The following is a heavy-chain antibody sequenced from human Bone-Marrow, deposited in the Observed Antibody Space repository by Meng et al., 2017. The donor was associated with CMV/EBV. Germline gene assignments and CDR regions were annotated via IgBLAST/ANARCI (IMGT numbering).Heavy chain of an antibody. CDR2: IFGRGDTT. CDR3: AKSIAVAGAYIDY. CDR1: GFTFSGYA. Sequence: GGSLRLSCAASGFTFSGYAMSWVRQAPGKGLEWVSTIFGRGDTTYYAESVKGRFTISRDNSKSTLYLQMNSLRAEDTAIYYCAKSIAVAGAYIDYWGQGKLVTVSS. D-gene: IGHD6-19*01. V-gene: IGHV3-23*01. J-gene: IGHJ4*02.